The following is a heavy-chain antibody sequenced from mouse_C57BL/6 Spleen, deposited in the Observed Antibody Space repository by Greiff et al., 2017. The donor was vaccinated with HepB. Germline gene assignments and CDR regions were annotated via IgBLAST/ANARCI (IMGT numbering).Heavy chain of an antibody. D-gene: IGHD1-1*01. CDR2: INPNNGGT. CDR3: ARGGYYGSLYYAMDY. J-gene: IGHJ4*01. Sequence: EVQLQQSGPELVKPGASVKIPCKASGYTFTDYNMDWVKQSHGKSLEWIGDINPNNGGTIYNQKFKGKATLTVDNPSSTAYMEPRSLTSEDTAVYYSARGGYYGSLYYAMDYWSQGASVTVSS. V-gene: IGHV1-18*01. CDR1: GYTFTDYN.